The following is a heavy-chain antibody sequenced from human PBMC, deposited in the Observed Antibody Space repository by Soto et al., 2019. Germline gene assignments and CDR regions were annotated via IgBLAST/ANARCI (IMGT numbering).Heavy chain of an antibody. CDR2: IYHSGST. Sequence: SETLSLTCTVSGGAISSSSYYGGWIRQPPGKGLEWIGRIYHSGSTNYNPSLKSRVTISVDKSKNQFSLRLSSVTAADTAVYYCASVRGGYYYAMDVWGQGTTVTVSS. CDR1: GGAISSSSYY. D-gene: IGHD3-10*02. V-gene: IGHV4-39*07. CDR3: ASVRGGYYYAMDV. J-gene: IGHJ6*02.